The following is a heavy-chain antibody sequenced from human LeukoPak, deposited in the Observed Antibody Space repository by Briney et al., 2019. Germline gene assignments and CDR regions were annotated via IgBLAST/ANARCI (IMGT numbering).Heavy chain of an antibody. J-gene: IGHJ6*02. V-gene: IGHV3-30*18. Sequence: PGRSLRLSCAASGFTFSSYGMHWVRQAPGKGLEWVAVISYDGSNKYYADSVKGRFTISRDNSKNTLYLQMNSLRAEDTAVYYCAKARGSYSSLDVWGQGTTVTVSS. D-gene: IGHD1-26*01. CDR1: GFTFSSYG. CDR2: ISYDGSNK. CDR3: AKARGSYSSLDV.